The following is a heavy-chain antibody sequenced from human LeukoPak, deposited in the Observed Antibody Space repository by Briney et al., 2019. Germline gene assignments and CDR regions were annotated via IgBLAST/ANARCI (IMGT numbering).Heavy chain of an antibody. V-gene: IGHV3-48*03. CDR2: VSSSGSTI. J-gene: IGHJ3*02. Sequence: GGSLRLSCAASGFTFSSYEMNWVRQAPGKGLEWVSYVSSSGSTIYYADSVKGRFTISRDNAKNSLYLQMNSLRAEDTAVYYCARDHRTYYYDSSGYYRHHDAFDIWGQGTMVTVSS. D-gene: IGHD3-22*01. CDR1: GFTFSSYE. CDR3: ARDHRTYYYDSSGYYRHHDAFDI.